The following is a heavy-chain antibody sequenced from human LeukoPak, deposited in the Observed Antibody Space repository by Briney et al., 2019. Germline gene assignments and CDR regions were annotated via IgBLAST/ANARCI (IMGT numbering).Heavy chain of an antibody. CDR1: GFTFSSYA. Sequence: PGGSLRLSCAASGFTFSSYAMSWVRQAPGKGLEWVSAISGSGGSTYYADSVKGRFTISRDNSKNALYLQMNSLRAEDTAVYYCAKATDYDSSGLLYNWFDPWGQGTLVTVSS. D-gene: IGHD3-22*01. CDR2: ISGSGGST. V-gene: IGHV3-23*01. CDR3: AKATDYDSSGLLYNWFDP. J-gene: IGHJ5*02.